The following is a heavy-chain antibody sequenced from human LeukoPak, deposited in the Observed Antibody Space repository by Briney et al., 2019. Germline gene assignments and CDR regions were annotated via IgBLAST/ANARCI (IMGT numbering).Heavy chain of an antibody. D-gene: IGHD2-2*01. V-gene: IGHV1-8*01. CDR1: GYTFTSYD. J-gene: IGHJ4*02. CDR2: MNPNSGNT. CDR3: ARDVGYCSSTSCSGQFD. Sequence: ASVKVSCRASGYTFTSYDINWVRQAPGQGLEWMGWMNPNSGNTDYAQKFQGRVTMTRNTSISTAYMELSSLRSEDTAVYYCARDVGYCSSTSCSGQFDWGQGTLVTVSS.